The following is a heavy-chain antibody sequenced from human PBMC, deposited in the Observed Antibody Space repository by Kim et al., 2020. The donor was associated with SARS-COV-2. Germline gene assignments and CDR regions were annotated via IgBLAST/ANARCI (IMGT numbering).Heavy chain of an antibody. CDR3: ARYLRGIAAAGRMGNWFDP. CDR1: GGSFSGYY. V-gene: IGHV4-34*01. J-gene: IGHJ5*02. Sequence: SETLSLTCAVYGGSFSGYYWSWIRQPPGKGLEWIGEINHSGSTNYNPSLKSRVTISVDTSKNQFSLKLSSVTAADTAVYYCARYLRGIAAAGRMGNWFDPWGQGTLVTVSS. D-gene: IGHD6-13*01. CDR2: INHSGST.